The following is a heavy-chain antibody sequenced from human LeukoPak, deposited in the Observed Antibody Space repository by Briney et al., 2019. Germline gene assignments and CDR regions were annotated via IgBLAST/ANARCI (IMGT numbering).Heavy chain of an antibody. CDR1: GGSISSYY. CDR3: ARQRTYASGSYPAY. Sequence: SETLSLTCTVSGGSISSYYWSWIRQPPGKGLEWIGEINHSGSTNYNPSLKSRVTISVDTSKNQFSLKLNSVTAADTAIYYCARQRTYASGSYPAYWGQGTLVTVSS. J-gene: IGHJ4*02. V-gene: IGHV4-34*01. D-gene: IGHD3-10*01. CDR2: INHSGST.